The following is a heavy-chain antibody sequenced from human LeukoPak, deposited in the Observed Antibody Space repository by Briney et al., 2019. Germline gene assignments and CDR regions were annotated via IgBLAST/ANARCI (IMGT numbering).Heavy chain of an antibody. J-gene: IGHJ3*02. D-gene: IGHD1-1*01. V-gene: IGHV4-59*08. CDR3: AGHPPGNDDGFDI. CDR2: IYYTGST. Sequence: SDTLSLTCTVSGGSISRYYWSWIRLPPGKRLEWIRYIYYTGSTNYNPSLKSRVNMSVDTSKNQFSLKLSSVTAADTAVYYCAGHPPGNDDGFDIWGQGTMVTVSS. CDR1: GGSISRYY.